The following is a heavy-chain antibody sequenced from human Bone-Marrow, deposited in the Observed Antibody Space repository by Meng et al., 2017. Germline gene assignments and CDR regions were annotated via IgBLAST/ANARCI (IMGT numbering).Heavy chain of an antibody. J-gene: IGHJ6*02. CDR2: IKQDGSEK. Sequence: GGSLRLSCAASGFTFSSYWMSWVRQAPGKGLEWVANIKQDGSEKYYVDSVKGRFTISRDNAKNSLYLQMNSLRAEDTAVYYCARDFYGSSGYYYVGQTYYYYGMDVWGQGTTVTVSS. V-gene: IGHV3-7*01. CDR1: GFTFSSYW. CDR3: ARDFYGSSGYYYVGQTYYYYGMDV. D-gene: IGHD3-22*01.